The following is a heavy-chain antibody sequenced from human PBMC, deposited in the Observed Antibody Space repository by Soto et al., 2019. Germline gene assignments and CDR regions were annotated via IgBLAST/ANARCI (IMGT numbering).Heavy chain of an antibody. CDR3: ARHTPAISISDH. Sequence: QLQLQESGPGLVKPSETLSLTCTVSGGSISSSSYYWGWIRQPPGKGLEWIGSIYYSGSTYYNPSFNSRFTISVDTSKNQFSLKLSSVTAADTAVYYCARHTPAISISDHWGQGTLVTVSS. CDR1: GGSISSSSYY. J-gene: IGHJ4*02. CDR2: IYYSGST. D-gene: IGHD2-15*01. V-gene: IGHV4-39*01.